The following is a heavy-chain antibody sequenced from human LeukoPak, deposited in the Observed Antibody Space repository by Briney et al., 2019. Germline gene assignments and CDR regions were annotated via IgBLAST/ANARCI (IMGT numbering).Heavy chain of an antibody. Sequence: ASVKVSCKASGGTFSSYAISWVRQAPGQGLEWMGGIIPIFGTANYAHKFQGRVTITTDESTSTAYMELSSLRSEDTAVYYCAREQYSGKLGFWGQGTMVTVSS. CDR3: AREQYSGKLGF. D-gene: IGHD1-26*01. V-gene: IGHV1-69*05. CDR2: IIPIFGTA. CDR1: GGTFSSYA. J-gene: IGHJ3*01.